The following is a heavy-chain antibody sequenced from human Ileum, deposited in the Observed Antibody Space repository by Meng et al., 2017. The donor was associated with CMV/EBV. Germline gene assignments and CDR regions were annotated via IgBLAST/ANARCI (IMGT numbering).Heavy chain of an antibody. D-gene: IGHD7-27*01. J-gene: IGHJ5*02. CDR1: GYTFTGYY. Sequence: AEVKVSCKASGYTFTGYYMHWVRQAPGQGLEWMGWINPNSGGTNYAQKFQGRVTMTRDTSISTAYMELSRMRADDTAVYYCARDRLGMRPGWFDPWGQGTLVTVSS. CDR2: INPNSGGT. CDR3: ARDRLGMRPGWFDP. V-gene: IGHV1-2*02.